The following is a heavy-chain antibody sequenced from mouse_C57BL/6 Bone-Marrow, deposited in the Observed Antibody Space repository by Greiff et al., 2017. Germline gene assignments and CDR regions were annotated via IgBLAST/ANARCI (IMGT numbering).Heavy chain of an antibody. J-gene: IGHJ2*01. CDR3: TRSLIYYGTNY. CDR2: IDPEDGET. V-gene: IGHV14-2*01. Sequence: EVQLQPSGAELVKPGASVKLSCTASGFNIKDYYIHWVKQRTEKGLEGIGRIDPEDGETTYAPKFQDKATITEDTSSNTASLQLSSLTSDDTAVYYCTRSLIYYGTNYWGQGTTRTVSS. D-gene: IGHD1-1*01. CDR1: GFNIKDYY.